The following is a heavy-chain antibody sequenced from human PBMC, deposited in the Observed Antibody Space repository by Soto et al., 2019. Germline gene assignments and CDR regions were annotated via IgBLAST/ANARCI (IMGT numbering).Heavy chain of an antibody. J-gene: IGHJ4*02. CDR2: INPNSGGT. V-gene: IGHV1-2*02. Sequence: ASVEVSCKASGYTFTGYYMYWVRQAPGQGLEWMGWINPNSGGTKSAQKFQGRVTMTRDTSISTAYMELSRLRSDDTAVYYCARRKGDYYDSSGYHYYFDYWGQGTLVTVSS. CDR3: ARRKGDYYDSSGYHYYFDY. CDR1: GYTFTGYY. D-gene: IGHD3-22*01.